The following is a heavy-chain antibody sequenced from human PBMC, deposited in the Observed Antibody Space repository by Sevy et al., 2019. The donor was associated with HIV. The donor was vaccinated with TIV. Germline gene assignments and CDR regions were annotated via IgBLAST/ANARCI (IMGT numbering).Heavy chain of an antibody. V-gene: IGHV3-9*01. D-gene: IGHD3-10*01. Sequence: GGSLRLSCAASGFSFDDYAMHWVRQAPGKGLEWVAGISRNSGDVGYADSVRGRFTISSDNAKNSLYLKMNSLRIEDTALYHCTKDMASNYYGSGSYEYFYYSGMDVWGQGTTVTVSS. CDR1: GFSFDDYA. J-gene: IGHJ6*02. CDR3: TKDMASNYYGSGSYEYFYYSGMDV. CDR2: ISRNSGDV.